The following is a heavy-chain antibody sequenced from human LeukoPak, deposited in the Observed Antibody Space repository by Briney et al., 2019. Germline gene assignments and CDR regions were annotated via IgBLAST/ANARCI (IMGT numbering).Heavy chain of an antibody. CDR1: GDSISTYY. Sequence: PSETLSLTCTVSGDSISTYYWSWIRQPPGKGLEWIGSIYYSGSTYYNPSLKSRVTISVDTSKNQFSLKLSSVTAADTALYYCARQRWLVHNWFDPWGQGTLVTVSS. J-gene: IGHJ5*02. CDR2: IYYSGST. V-gene: IGHV4-59*04. D-gene: IGHD6-19*01. CDR3: ARQRWLVHNWFDP.